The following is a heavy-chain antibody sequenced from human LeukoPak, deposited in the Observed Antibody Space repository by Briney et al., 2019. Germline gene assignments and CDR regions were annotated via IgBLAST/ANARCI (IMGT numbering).Heavy chain of an antibody. Sequence: GRSLRLSCTASGHTFSSYGMHWARQAPGKGLEWVSSISRGSRFIYYADSVKGRFTISRDNAKNSLYLHLNSLRAEDTAVYYCAREVGIDYWGQGTLVTVSS. CDR3: AREVGIDY. J-gene: IGHJ4*02. CDR1: GHTFSSYG. V-gene: IGHV3-21*01. CDR2: ISRGSRFI. D-gene: IGHD7-27*01.